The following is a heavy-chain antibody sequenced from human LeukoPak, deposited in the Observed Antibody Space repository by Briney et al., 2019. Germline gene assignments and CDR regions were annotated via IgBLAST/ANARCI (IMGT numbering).Heavy chain of an antibody. CDR2: ISSSSYI. V-gene: IGHV3-21*01. Sequence: GGSLRLSCAASGFTFSSYSMNWVRQAPGKGLEWVSSISSSSYIYYADSVKGRFTISRDNAKNSLYLRMNSLRAEDTAVYYCARFVPYLDSSGYYSVGDAFDIWGQGTMVTVSS. CDR1: GFTFSSYS. J-gene: IGHJ3*02. D-gene: IGHD3-22*01. CDR3: ARFVPYLDSSGYYSVGDAFDI.